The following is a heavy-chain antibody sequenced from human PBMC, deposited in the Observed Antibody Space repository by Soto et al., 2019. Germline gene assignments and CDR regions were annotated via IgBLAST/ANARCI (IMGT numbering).Heavy chain of an antibody. CDR1: GFTFSDYY. J-gene: IGHJ4*02. CDR3: ARDLLGFQHWYSHPSHYFDY. D-gene: IGHD6-13*01. Sequence: GGSLRLSCAASGFTFSDYYMSWIRQAPGKGLEWVSYISSSGSTIYYADSVKGRFTISRDNAKNSLYLQMNSLRAEDPAVYYCARDLLGFQHWYSHPSHYFDYWGQGTLVTVSS. CDR2: ISSSGSTI. V-gene: IGHV3-11*01.